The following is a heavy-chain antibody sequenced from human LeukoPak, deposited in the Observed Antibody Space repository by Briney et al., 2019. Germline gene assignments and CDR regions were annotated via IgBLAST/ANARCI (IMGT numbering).Heavy chain of an antibody. Sequence: GGSLRLSCAASGFTFSSYWMSWVRQAPGKGLEWVANIKQDGSEKYYVDSVKGRFTISRDNAKSSLYLQMNSLRAEDTAVYYCAREDDWPISDTGCGMDVWGQGTTVTVSS. J-gene: IGHJ6*02. CDR2: IKQDGSEK. CDR3: AREDDWPISDTGCGMDV. D-gene: IGHD3-9*01. V-gene: IGHV3-7*03. CDR1: GFTFSSYW.